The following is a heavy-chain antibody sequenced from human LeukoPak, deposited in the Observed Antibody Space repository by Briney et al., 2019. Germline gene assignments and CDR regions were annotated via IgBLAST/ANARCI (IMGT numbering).Heavy chain of an antibody. J-gene: IGHJ6*03. V-gene: IGHV3-49*03. D-gene: IGHD6-13*01. CDR2: ISSKDYGATI. CDR3: SRDTGDGYTSSTRGGLYNLDV. CDR1: GFTFGDYA. Sequence: GGSLRLSCTTSGFTFGDYAMSWFRQAPGKGLEWVCFISSKDYGATIEYASTVKGRFTMSRPDSRSIAYLQLNSLRIQDKTSQYCSRDTGDGYTSSTRGGLYNLDVWGKGTMVTVSS.